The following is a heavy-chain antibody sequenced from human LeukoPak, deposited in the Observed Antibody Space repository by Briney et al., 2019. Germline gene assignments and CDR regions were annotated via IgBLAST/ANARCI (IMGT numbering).Heavy chain of an antibody. CDR3: ALSYYYYYMDV. CDR2: IYHSGST. Sequence: TLSLTCTVSGGSISSGGYYWSWIRQPPGRGLEWIGYIYHSGSTYYNPSLKSRVTISVDRSKNQFSLKLSSVTAADTAVYYCALSYYYYYMDVWGKGTAVTVSS. CDR1: GGSISSGGYY. J-gene: IGHJ6*03. V-gene: IGHV4-30-2*01.